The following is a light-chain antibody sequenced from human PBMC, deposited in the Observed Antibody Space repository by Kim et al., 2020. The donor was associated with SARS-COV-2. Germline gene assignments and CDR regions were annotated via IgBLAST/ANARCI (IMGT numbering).Light chain of an antibody. Sequence: QSITISCTGTSTNMGAYNFVSWYQQHPGKAPKLILYDVSKRPSGVSYRFSGSKSGNTASLTISGLQPDDDADYYCSSYIRSSSFGFGGGTQLTVL. CDR2: DVS. CDR1: STNMGAYNF. J-gene: IGLJ2*01. CDR3: SSYIRSSSFG. V-gene: IGLV2-14*04.